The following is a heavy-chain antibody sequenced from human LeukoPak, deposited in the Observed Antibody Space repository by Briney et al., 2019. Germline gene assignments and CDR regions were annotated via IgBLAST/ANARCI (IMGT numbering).Heavy chain of an antibody. J-gene: IGHJ4*02. CDR3: ARDVYYYDSSAKGGYYFDY. CDR2: IYSGGST. V-gene: IGHV3-53*01. CDR1: GFTVSSNY. Sequence: QPGGSLRLSCAASGFTVSSNYMSWVRQAPGKGLEWVSVIYSGGSTYYADSVKGRFTISRDNSKNTLHLQMNSLRAEDTAVYYCARDVYYYDSSAKGGYYFDYWGQGTLVTVSS. D-gene: IGHD3-22*01.